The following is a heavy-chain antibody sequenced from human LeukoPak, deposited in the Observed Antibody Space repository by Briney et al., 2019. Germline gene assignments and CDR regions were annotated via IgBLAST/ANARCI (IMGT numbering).Heavy chain of an antibody. J-gene: IGHJ6*02. V-gene: IGHV1-46*01. CDR3: ASVYLHGMDV. D-gene: IGHD1-14*01. CDR2: INPSGGST. CDR1: GYTFTSYY. Sequence: ASVKVSCKASGYTFTSYYMHWVRQAPGQRLEWMGIINPSGGSTSYAQKFQGRVTMTRDTPTNTVYMEMSSLRIEDTAVYYCASVYLHGMDVWGQGTTVTVSS.